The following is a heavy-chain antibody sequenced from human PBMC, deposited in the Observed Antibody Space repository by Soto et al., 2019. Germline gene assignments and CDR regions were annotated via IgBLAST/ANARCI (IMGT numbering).Heavy chain of an antibody. CDR3: ARDSSMIVIHY. CDR2: IYYSAST. Sequence: PSETLSLTCTVSGGSISSGGYYWSWILHHPGKGLEWSGYIYYSASTYYNPSLKSRVTITVDTSKNQFSLKLSSVTAADTDVYYCARDSSMIVIHYWGQGSLVTVAS. V-gene: IGHV4-31*03. J-gene: IGHJ4*02. D-gene: IGHD3-22*01. CDR1: GGSISSGGYY.